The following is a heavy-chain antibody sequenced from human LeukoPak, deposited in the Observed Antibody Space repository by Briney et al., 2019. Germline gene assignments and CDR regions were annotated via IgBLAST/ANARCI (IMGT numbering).Heavy chain of an antibody. CDR3: AVTSYAYVWGNRNWFDP. CDR2: IIPFFGTS. CDR1: GYTFTKVA. Sequence: SVRVSCKGSGYTFTKVAMSWVRQAPGQGLEWMGGIIPFFGTSNSPHKFPARFTTPAHASTTPAYLELTTLRSEDTAFYYCAVTSYAYVWGNRNWFDPWGQGTLVTVSS. J-gene: IGHJ5*02. V-gene: IGHV1-69*13. D-gene: IGHD3-16*01.